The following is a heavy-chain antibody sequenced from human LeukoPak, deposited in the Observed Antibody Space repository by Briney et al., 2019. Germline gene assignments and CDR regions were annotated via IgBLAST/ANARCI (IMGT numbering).Heavy chain of an antibody. Sequence: SETLSLTCTVSGGSISYYYWSWIRQPPGKGLEWIGYIYYSGSTNYNPSLKSRVTISVDTSKNQFSLKLSSVTAADTAVYYCARDRYYDSGSYYNWGQGTLVTVSS. D-gene: IGHD3-10*01. J-gene: IGHJ4*02. CDR2: IYYSGST. V-gene: IGHV4-59*01. CDR3: ARDRYYDSGSYYN. CDR1: GGSISYYY.